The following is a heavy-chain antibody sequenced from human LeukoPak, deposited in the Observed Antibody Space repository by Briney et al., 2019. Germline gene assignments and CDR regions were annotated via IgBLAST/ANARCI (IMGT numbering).Heavy chain of an antibody. CDR3: ARSKDQSIAVAGWYYFDY. J-gene: IGHJ4*02. Sequence: ASVKVSCKASGYTFTGYYMHWVRQAPGQGLEWVGWINPNSGGTNYAQKFQGRVTMTRDTSISTAYMELSRLRSDDTAVYYCARSKDQSIAVAGWYYFDYWGQGTLVTVSS. D-gene: IGHD6-19*01. CDR1: GYTFTGYY. CDR2: INPNSGGT. V-gene: IGHV1-2*02.